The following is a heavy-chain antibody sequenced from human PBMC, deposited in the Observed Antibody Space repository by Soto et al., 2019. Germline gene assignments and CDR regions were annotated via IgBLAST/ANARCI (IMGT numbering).Heavy chain of an antibody. CDR2: ISGSGGST. D-gene: IGHD2-15*01. CDR1: GFTFSSYA. Sequence: PGGSLRLSCAASGFTFSSYAMSWVRRAPGKGLEWVSAISGSGGSTYYADSVKGRFTISRDNSKNTLYLQMNSLRAEDTAVYYCAKSPLLSQQDPWFDSRCKGTLVTVSS. J-gene: IGHJ5*01. V-gene: IGHV3-23*01. CDR3: AKSPLLSQQDPWFDS.